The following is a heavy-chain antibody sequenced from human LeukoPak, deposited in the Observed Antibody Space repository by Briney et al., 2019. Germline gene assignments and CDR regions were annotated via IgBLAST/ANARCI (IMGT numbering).Heavy chain of an antibody. Sequence: GRSLRLSCAASGFTFRSYGLHWVRPAPGKGLEWVAVIWYDGSNKYYADSVKGRFTISRDNSKNTLYLQMNSLRAEDTAVYYCARIYGSGSSKSDNFDYWGQGTLVTVSS. D-gene: IGHD3-10*01. CDR3: ARIYGSGSSKSDNFDY. CDR2: IWYDGSNK. CDR1: GFTFRSYG. J-gene: IGHJ4*02. V-gene: IGHV3-33*01.